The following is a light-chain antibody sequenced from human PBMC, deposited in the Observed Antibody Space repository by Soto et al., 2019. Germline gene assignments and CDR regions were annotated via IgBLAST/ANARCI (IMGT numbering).Light chain of an antibody. CDR3: QQYGSSSIT. J-gene: IGKJ5*01. V-gene: IGKV3-20*01. Sequence: EIVLTQSPGTLSLSPGERATLSCRASQSVSSSYLAWYQQKPGQAPRLLIYGASSSATGIPDRFSGSGSATDFTLTISRLEPEDFAVYYCQQYGSSSITFGQGTRLEIK. CDR2: GAS. CDR1: QSVSSSY.